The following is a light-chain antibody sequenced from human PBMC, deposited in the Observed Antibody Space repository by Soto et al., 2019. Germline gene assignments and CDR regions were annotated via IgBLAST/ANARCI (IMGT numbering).Light chain of an antibody. J-gene: IGKJ1*01. CDR2: KVC. CDR3: MQGTHWTPT. V-gene: IGKV2-30*01. CDR1: QSLIYSDGKTY. Sequence: DVVMTQSPLSLPVTLGQPASISCRSSQSLIYSDGKTYLNWFQQRQGQSPRRXIYKVCNRESGVPDRFSGSGAGTDCTRKISRVEAEDVWVYYCMQGTHWTPTFGQGTKVDIK.